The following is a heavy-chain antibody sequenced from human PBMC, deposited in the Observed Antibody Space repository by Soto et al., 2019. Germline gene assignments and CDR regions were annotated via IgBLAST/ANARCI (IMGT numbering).Heavy chain of an antibody. J-gene: IGHJ6*03. D-gene: IGHD3-10*01. CDR1: GFTVSSNY. V-gene: IGHV3-66*01. CDR3: ARDRPRGYYGSGSYYYGGMDV. CDR2: IYSGGST. Sequence: EVQLVESGGGLVQPGGSLRLSCAASGFTVSSNYMSWVRQAPGKGLEWVSVIYSGGSTYYADSVKGRFTISRDNSKNTLYLQMNSLRAEHTAVYYCARDRPRGYYGSGSYYYGGMDVWGKGTTVTVSS.